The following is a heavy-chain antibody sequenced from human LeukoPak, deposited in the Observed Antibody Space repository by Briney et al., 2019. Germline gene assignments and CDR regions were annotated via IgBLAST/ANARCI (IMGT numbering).Heavy chain of an antibody. Sequence: GASVEVSCKASGYTFTSYGISWVRQAPGQGLEWMGWINPNSGGTNYAQKFQGWVTMTRDTSISTAYMELSRLRSDDTAVYYCARALTRRSSSCGYWGQGTLVTVSS. CDR3: ARALTRRSSSCGY. CDR2: INPNSGGT. CDR1: GYTFTSYG. V-gene: IGHV1-2*04. J-gene: IGHJ4*02. D-gene: IGHD6-13*01.